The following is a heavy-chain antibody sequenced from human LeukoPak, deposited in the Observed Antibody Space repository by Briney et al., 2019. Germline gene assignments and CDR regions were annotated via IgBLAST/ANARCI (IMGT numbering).Heavy chain of an antibody. D-gene: IGHD6-13*01. CDR2: ISTSGSTT. CDR1: GFTFSDYY. CDR3: ARVPLEAAGALDYYYYCMDV. Sequence: PGGSVRLSCTASGFTFSDYYMSWIRQAPGQGLEWISYISTSGSTTYYADTVKGRFTISRDNAKNTVYMQMNSLRAEDRAVCYCARVPLEAAGALDYYYYCMDVWGKGTTVTVSS. V-gene: IGHV3-11*01. J-gene: IGHJ6*03.